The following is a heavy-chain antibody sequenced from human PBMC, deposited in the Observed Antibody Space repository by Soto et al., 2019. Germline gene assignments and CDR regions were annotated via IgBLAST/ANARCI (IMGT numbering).Heavy chain of an antibody. D-gene: IGHD3-10*01. Sequence: GGSLRLSCAASGFTFSSYGMHWVRQAPGKGLEWVAVIWYDGSNKYYADSVKGRFTISRDNSKNTLYLQMNSLRAEDTAVYYCAREAKYGSGRGDAFDIWGQGTMVTVSS. CDR3: AREAKYGSGRGDAFDI. CDR1: GFTFSSYG. V-gene: IGHV3-33*01. CDR2: IWYDGSNK. J-gene: IGHJ3*02.